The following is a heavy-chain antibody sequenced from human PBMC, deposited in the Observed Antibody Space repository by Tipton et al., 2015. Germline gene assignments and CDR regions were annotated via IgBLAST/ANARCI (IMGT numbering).Heavy chain of an antibody. D-gene: IGHD6-6*01. CDR1: GGTIKSSISY. J-gene: IGHJ6*02. CDR2: FYYTGST. CDR3: ARRKSGGSTAARPGGIGLDV. V-gene: IGHV4-39*01. Sequence: LRLSCNVSGGTIKSSISYWAWIRQSPGKGLEWIGSFYYTGSTYYNPSLKSRVTISVDKPKNQFSLRLTSVTAADTAVYYCARRKSGGSTAARPGGIGLDVWGRATTVTVSS.